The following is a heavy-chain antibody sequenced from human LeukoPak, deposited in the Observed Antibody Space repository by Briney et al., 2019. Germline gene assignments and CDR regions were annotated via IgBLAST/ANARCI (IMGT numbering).Heavy chain of an antibody. CDR3: AREGYSYTDSDY. CDR1: GFTFSSYE. CDR2: ISSSSSTI. D-gene: IGHD5-18*01. J-gene: IGHJ4*02. V-gene: IGHV3-48*02. Sequence: PGGSLRLSCAASGFTFSSYEMNWVRQAPGKGLERVSYISSSSSTINYADSVKGRFTISRDNAKNSLYLQMNSLRDEDTAVYYCAREGYSYTDSDYWGQGTLVTVSS.